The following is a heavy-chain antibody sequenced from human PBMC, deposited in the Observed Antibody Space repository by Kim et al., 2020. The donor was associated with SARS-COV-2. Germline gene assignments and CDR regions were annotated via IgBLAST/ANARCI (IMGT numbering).Heavy chain of an antibody. Sequence: SETLSLTCTVSGGSISSSSYYWGWIRQPPGKGLEWIGSIYYSGSTYYNPSLKSRVTISVDTSKNQFSLKLSSVTAADTAVYYCARDTSSSPGKGGFDPWGQGTLVTVSS. D-gene: IGHD6-13*01. CDR3: ARDTSSSPGKGGFDP. J-gene: IGHJ5*02. V-gene: IGHV4-39*02. CDR1: GGSISSSSYY. CDR2: IYYSGST.